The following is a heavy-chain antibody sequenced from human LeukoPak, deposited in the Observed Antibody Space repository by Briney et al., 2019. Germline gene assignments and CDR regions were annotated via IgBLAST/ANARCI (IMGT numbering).Heavy chain of an antibody. CDR1: GFTFSSYG. CDR2: IWPDGSSK. V-gene: IGHV3-33*01. Sequence: GGTLRLSCASSGFTFSSYGMHWVRQAPGKGREWVAVIWPDGSSKHYADSVKGRFTISRDNSKNTLYLQMNSLRAEDTALYYCARGQPPSFYDMDVWGQGTTVTVSS. J-gene: IGHJ6*02. CDR3: ARGQPPSFYDMDV. D-gene: IGHD3-16*02.